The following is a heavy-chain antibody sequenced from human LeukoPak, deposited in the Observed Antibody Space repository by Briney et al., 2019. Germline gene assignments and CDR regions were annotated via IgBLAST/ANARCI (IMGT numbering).Heavy chain of an antibody. CDR2: ISYDGSNK. J-gene: IGHJ5*02. D-gene: IGHD2-21*01. CDR1: GFTFSTYA. V-gene: IGHV3-30*04. CDR3: ARDHSIIVVPPPRPRFDP. Sequence: GRSMTRSCAASGFTFSTYAMHWVRQAPGKGLEWVAVISYDGSNKYYADSVKGRFTISRDNSKNTLYLQMNSLRAEDTAIYYCARDHSIIVVPPPRPRFDPWGQGTLVTVSS.